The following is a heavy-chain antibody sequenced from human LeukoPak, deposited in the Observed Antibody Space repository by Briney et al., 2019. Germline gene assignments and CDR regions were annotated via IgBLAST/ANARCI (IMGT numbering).Heavy chain of an antibody. CDR2: IKRKTDGGTT. CDR1: GFTFNNAW. V-gene: IGHV3-15*01. CDR3: TTDSPLLWFGESLSP. D-gene: IGHD3-10*01. Sequence: GGSLRLSCAASGFTFNNAWMTWVRQAPGKGLEWVGRIKRKTDGGTTDYAAPVKGRFTISRDDSKNTLYLQMNSLKTEDTAVYYCTTDSPLLWFGESLSPWVQGTLVTVSS. J-gene: IGHJ4*02.